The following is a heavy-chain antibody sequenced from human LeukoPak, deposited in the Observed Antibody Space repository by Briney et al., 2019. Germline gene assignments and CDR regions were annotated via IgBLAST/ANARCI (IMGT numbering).Heavy chain of an antibody. CDR3: AREIALASHTLID. Sequence: ASVKVSCKASGYTFTSYGISWVRQAPGQGLEWMGWISAYNGNTNYAQKLQGRVTMTTGTSTSTAYMELRSLKTDDTALYYYAREIALASHTLIDWGQGTLVTVSS. CDR1: GYTFTSYG. CDR2: ISAYNGNT. D-gene: IGHD2-21*01. V-gene: IGHV1-18*01. J-gene: IGHJ4*02.